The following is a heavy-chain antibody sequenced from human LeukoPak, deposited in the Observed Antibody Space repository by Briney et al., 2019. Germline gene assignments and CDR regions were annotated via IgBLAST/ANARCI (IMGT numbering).Heavy chain of an antibody. J-gene: IGHJ4*02. V-gene: IGHV4-61*02. CDR3: ALTTVTYGAFDY. Sequence: SETLSLTCTVSGGSISSGHYYWSWIRQPAGKGLEWIGRVYTSGSTNYNPSLKSRVTISADTSKNQFSLQLNSVTPEDTAVYYCALTTVTYGAFDYWGQGTLVTVSS. CDR2: VYTSGST. CDR1: GGSISSGHYY. D-gene: IGHD4-17*01.